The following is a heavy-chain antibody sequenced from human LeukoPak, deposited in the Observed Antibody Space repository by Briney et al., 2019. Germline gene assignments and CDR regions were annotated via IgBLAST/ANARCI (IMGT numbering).Heavy chain of an antibody. J-gene: IGHJ4*02. D-gene: IGHD3-10*01. CDR3: AKRGVVIRGILVIGYHQEAYHYDF. Sequence: GGSLRLSCAASGFTFTNYAMSWVRQAPGKGLEWVSGISGNGISTYYADSVKGRFTISRDNPKNTLYLQMNNLRAEDTAVYFCAKRGVVIRGILVIGYHQEAYHYDFWGQGVMVTVSS. V-gene: IGHV3-23*01. CDR1: GFTFTNYA. CDR2: ISGNGIST.